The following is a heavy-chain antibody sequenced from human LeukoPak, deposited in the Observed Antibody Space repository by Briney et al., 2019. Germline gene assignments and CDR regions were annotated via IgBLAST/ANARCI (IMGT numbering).Heavy chain of an antibody. D-gene: IGHD4-17*01. CDR2: IIPIFGTA. J-gene: IGHJ4*02. CDR1: GGTFSSYA. V-gene: IGHV1-69*05. Sequence: GASVTVSCKASGGTFSSYAISWVRQAPGQGLEWMGGIIPIFGTANYAQKFQGRVTITTDESTSTAYMELSSLRSEDTAVYYCARGNYGDYPYWGQGTLVTVSS. CDR3: ARGNYGDYPY.